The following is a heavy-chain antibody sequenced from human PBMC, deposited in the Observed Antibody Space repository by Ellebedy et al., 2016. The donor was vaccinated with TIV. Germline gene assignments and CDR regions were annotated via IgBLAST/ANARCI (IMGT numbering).Heavy chain of an antibody. CDR3: ARLRVGASMPTDY. CDR1: GDSISGGGYY. D-gene: IGHD1-26*01. Sequence: LRLSCTVSGDSISGGGYYWGWIRQHPGKGLEWIGSIYYSGETFYNPSLKSRATVSSEKSMNRFSLRLTSVTAADTAVYYCARLRVGASMPTDYWGPGTLVTVSS. CDR2: IYYSGET. J-gene: IGHJ4*01. V-gene: IGHV4-31*03.